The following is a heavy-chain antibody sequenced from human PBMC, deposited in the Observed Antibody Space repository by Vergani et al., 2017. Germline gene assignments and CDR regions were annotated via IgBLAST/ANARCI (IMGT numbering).Heavy chain of an antibody. D-gene: IGHD2-21*01. CDR2: ISAYNGNT. J-gene: IGHJ4*02. V-gene: IGHV1-18*04. CDR3: ARDLLGRHHFDY. Sequence: QVQLVQSGAEVKKPGASVKVSCKASGYTFTSYGISWVRQAPGQGLEWMGWISAYNGNTNYAQKFQGRVTITADESTSTAYMELSSLRSEDTGVYYCARDLLGRHHFDYWGQGTLVTVSS. CDR1: GYTFTSYG.